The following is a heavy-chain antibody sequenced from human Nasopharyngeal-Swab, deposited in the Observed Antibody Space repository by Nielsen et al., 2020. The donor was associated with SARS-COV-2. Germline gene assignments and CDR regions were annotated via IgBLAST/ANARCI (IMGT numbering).Heavy chain of an antibody. CDR3: ARRGRCSGSSCDMDV. CDR2: MNPSSGGT. J-gene: IGHJ6*02. CDR1: AYTFNNYY. D-gene: IGHD2-2*01. V-gene: IGHV1-46*02. Sequence: ASVMISCNASAYTFNNYYIHCVRHAPRQGLEWLGMMNPSSGGTTYAQKFQGRVTMTRDTSTSTVFMDLSSLRSEDTAVYYCARRGRCSGSSCDMDVWGQGTTVTVSS.